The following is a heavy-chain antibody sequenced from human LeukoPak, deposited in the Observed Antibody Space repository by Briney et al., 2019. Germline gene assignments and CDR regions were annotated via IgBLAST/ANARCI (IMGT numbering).Heavy chain of an antibody. D-gene: IGHD5-18*01. CDR1: GFTFSSYW. V-gene: IGHV3-74*01. Sequence: GGSLRLSCAASGFTFSSYWMHWVRQAPGRGLVWVSRINSDGSSTSYADSVKGRFTISRDNAKNTLYLQMNSLRAEDTAVYYCARKAGGYSYGPLDYWGQGTLVTVSS. CDR2: INSDGSST. J-gene: IGHJ4*02. CDR3: ARKAGGYSYGPLDY.